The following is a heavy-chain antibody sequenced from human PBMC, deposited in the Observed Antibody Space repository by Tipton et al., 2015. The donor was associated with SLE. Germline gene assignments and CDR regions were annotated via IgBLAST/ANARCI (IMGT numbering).Heavy chain of an antibody. Sequence: TLSLTCSVSGGSISSHYWGWVRQPAGKGLEWIGRIYTGGNTKYNPSLESRITLSLDTSKNQFSLRVNSVTAADTAVYYCARGGGSYYDYWGQGTLVTVSS. D-gene: IGHD1-26*01. CDR1: GGSISSHY. J-gene: IGHJ4*02. V-gene: IGHV4-4*07. CDR3: ARGGGSYYDY. CDR2: IYTGGNT.